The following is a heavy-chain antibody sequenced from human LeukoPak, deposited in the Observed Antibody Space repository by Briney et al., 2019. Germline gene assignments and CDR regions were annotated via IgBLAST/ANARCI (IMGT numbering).Heavy chain of an antibody. CDR2: IDYTGSA. D-gene: IGHD6-19*01. CDR1: GGSVSSNSYY. Sequence: SETLSLTCTVSGGSVSSNSYYWSGVRQPPRKGLEWIGFIDYTGSANYNPSLKSRVTISLDTSKNQFSVKVMSVTAADTAVYYCARIPVAKTFDYWGQGTLVTVSS. V-gene: IGHV4-61*01. CDR3: ARIPVAKTFDY. J-gene: IGHJ4*02.